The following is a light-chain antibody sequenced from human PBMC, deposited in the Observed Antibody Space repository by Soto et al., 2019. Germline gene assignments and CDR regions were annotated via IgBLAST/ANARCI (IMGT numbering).Light chain of an antibody. Sequence: DIPMTQSPSSLPASVGDRISITCRASQSISSYLSWYQQKPGKAPKLLIYGTSNLQSGVPSRFSGSGSETGFTLTLSSLQPEDFATYYCQQSYSAPRTFGQGTKVEIK. CDR2: GTS. V-gene: IGKV1-39*01. J-gene: IGKJ2*01. CDR3: QQSYSAPRT. CDR1: QSISSY.